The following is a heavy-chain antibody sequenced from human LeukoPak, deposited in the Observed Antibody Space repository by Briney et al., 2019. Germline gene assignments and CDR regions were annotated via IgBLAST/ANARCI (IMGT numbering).Heavy chain of an antibody. J-gene: IGHJ3*01. Sequence: GGSLRLSCAASGFTFSSYAMHWVRQAPGKGLEYVSAISSNGGSTYYANSVKGRFTISRDNSKNTLYLQMGSLRAEDMAVYYCARGPDPVVRGPRRAFDLWGQGTMVTVSS. V-gene: IGHV3-64*01. CDR3: ARGPDPVVRGPRRAFDL. CDR2: ISSNGGST. D-gene: IGHD3-10*01. CDR1: GFTFSSYA.